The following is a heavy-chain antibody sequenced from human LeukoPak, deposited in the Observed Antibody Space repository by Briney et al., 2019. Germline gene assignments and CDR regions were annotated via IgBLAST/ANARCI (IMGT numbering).Heavy chain of an antibody. D-gene: IGHD3-10*01. CDR3: ASRKYYRIYYYYYGMDV. CDR1: GGSISSYY. V-gene: IGHV4-59*08. Sequence: PSETLSLTCTVSGGSISSYYWSWIRQPPGKGLEWIGYIYYSGSTNYNPSLKSRVTISVDTSKNQFSLKLSSVTAADTAVYYCASRKYYRIYYYYYGMDVWGQGTTVTVSS. J-gene: IGHJ6*02. CDR2: IYYSGST.